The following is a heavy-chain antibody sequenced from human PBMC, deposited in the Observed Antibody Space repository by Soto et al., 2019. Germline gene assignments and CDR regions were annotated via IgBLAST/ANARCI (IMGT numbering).Heavy chain of an antibody. Sequence: QVQLQESGPGLVKPSETLSLTCTVSGGSISSYYWSWIRQPPGKGLEWNGYINYNGSTNYNPSLHGRVTISVDTSKNLFSLKLSSVPAADTAVYYCARGRLSGFGELIWFDPWGQGTLVTVSS. CDR2: INYNGST. D-gene: IGHD3-10*01. CDR1: GGSISSYY. J-gene: IGHJ5*02. V-gene: IGHV4-59*01. CDR3: ARGRLSGFGELIWFDP.